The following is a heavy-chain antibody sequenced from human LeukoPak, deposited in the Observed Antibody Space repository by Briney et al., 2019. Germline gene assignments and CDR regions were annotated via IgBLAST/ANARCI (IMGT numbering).Heavy chain of an antibody. D-gene: IGHD2-15*01. CDR1: GFTFSSYG. J-gene: IGHJ4*02. Sequence: PGGSLRLSCAASGFTFSSYGMHWVRQAPGKGLEWVAVISYDGSNKYYADSVKGRFTISRDNSKNTLYLQMNSLRAEDTAVYYCAKVRTPIGRDYWGQGTLVTVSS. CDR3: AKVRTPIGRDY. CDR2: ISYDGSNK. V-gene: IGHV3-30*18.